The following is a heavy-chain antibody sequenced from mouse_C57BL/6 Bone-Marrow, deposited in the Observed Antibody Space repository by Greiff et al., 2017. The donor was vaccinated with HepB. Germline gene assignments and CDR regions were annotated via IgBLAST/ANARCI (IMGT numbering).Heavy chain of an antibody. CDR3: ARRPKEKDFDY. CDR1: GYTFTSYW. D-gene: IGHD6-5*01. CDR2: IDPSDSET. V-gene: IGHV1-52*01. Sequence: QVQLQQPGAELVRPGSSVKLSCKASGYTFTSYWMHWVKQRPIQGLEWIGNIDPSDSETHYNQKFKDKATLTVDKSSSTAYMQLSSLTSEDSAVYYCARRPKEKDFDYWGQGTTLTVSS. J-gene: IGHJ2*01.